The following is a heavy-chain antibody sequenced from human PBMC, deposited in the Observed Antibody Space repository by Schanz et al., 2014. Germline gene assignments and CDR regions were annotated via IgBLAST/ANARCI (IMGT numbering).Heavy chain of an antibody. CDR3: ATWSGTRLFHN. J-gene: IGHJ4*02. V-gene: IGHV4-34*01. D-gene: IGHD1-7*01. Sequence: QVQLQQWGAGLLKPSETLSLTCAFSGGSFSGYWWTWVRQSPGKGLEWIGEVNHGGYTNYNPSLKSRVTVSVDMSKKQFPLRRSSVTAADTAAYYCATWSGTRLFHNWGQGTLVTVSS. CDR2: VNHGGYT. CDR1: GGSFSGYW.